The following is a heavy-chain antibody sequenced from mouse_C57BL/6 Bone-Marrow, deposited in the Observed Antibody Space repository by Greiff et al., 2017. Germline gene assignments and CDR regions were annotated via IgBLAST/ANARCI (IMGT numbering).Heavy chain of an antibody. CDR1: EYEFTAHD. D-gene: IGHD2-4*01. Sequence: EVKLEESGAGLVKPGESLKLSCEANEYEFTAHDMSWVRKTPEKRLEWVGAINRDGGSTYYPDTMERLFIISRDNTKKTLYLQMSSLRSEDTALYYCARHWNYDSLDFDDWGQGTSVTVSS. J-gene: IGHJ4*01. V-gene: IGHV5-2*01. CDR2: INRDGGST. CDR3: ARHWNYDSLDFDD.